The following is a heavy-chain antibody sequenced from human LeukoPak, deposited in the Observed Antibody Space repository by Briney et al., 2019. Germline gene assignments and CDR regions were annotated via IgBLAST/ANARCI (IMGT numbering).Heavy chain of an antibody. CDR2: IKQDGSEK. Sequence: PGGSLRLSCAASGFTFSSYWMSWVRQAPGKGLEWVANIKQDGSEKYYVDSVKGRFTISRDNAKNSLYLQMNSLRAEDTAVYYCARDTGSNYYDSSQQFDPWGQGTLVTVSS. CDR1: GFTFSSYW. J-gene: IGHJ5*02. V-gene: IGHV3-7*01. D-gene: IGHD3-22*01. CDR3: ARDTGSNYYDSSQQFDP.